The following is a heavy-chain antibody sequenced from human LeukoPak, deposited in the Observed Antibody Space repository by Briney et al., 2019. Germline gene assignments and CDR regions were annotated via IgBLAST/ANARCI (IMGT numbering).Heavy chain of an antibody. D-gene: IGHD2-2*01. CDR1: GGSISSYY. Sequence: SETLSLTCTVSGGSISSYYWSWIRQPAGKGLEWIGRIYTSGSTNYNPSLKSRVTMSVDTSKNQFSLKLSSVTAADTAVYYCARAICSSTSCLFDYWGQGALVTVSS. J-gene: IGHJ4*02. V-gene: IGHV4-4*07. CDR2: IYTSGST. CDR3: ARAICSSTSCLFDY.